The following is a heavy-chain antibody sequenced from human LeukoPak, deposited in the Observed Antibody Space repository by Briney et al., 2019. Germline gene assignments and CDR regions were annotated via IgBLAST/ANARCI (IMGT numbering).Heavy chain of an antibody. V-gene: IGHV4-31*03. Sequence: SQTLSLTCTVSGGSISSGGYYWSWIRQHPGKGLEWIGYIYYSGSTYYNPSLKSRVTISVDTSKNQFSLKLSSVTAADTAVYYCAREANIDVVVVAAPRYGMDVWGQGTTVTVSS. D-gene: IGHD2-15*01. J-gene: IGHJ6*02. CDR1: GGSISSGGYY. CDR3: AREANIDVVVVAAPRYGMDV. CDR2: IYYSGST.